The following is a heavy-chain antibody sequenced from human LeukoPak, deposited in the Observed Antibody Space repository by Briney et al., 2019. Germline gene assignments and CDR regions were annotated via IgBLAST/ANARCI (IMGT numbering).Heavy chain of an antibody. Sequence: TSETLSLTCAVSGGSISSGGYSWSWIRQPPGKGLEWIGYIYYSGSTYYNPSLKSRVTISVDTSKNQFSLKLSSVTAADTAVYYCAREREGATVNHRAYYYMDVWGKGTTVTVSS. CDR2: IYYSGST. CDR1: GGSISSGGYS. V-gene: IGHV4-30-4*07. D-gene: IGHD4-17*01. CDR3: AREREGATVNHRAYYYMDV. J-gene: IGHJ6*03.